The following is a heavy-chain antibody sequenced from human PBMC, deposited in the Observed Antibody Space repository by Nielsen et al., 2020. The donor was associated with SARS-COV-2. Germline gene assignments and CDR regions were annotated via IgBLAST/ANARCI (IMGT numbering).Heavy chain of an antibody. Sequence: GESLKISCKGSGYSFTSYGISWVRQAPGQGLEWMGWISAYNGNTNYAQKLQGRVTMTTDTSTSTAYMELRSLRSDDTAVYYCARDLEVAAAFFDYWGQGTLVTVSS. D-gene: IGHD6-13*01. CDR1: GYSFTSYG. V-gene: IGHV1-18*01. CDR3: ARDLEVAAAFFDY. CDR2: ISAYNGNT. J-gene: IGHJ4*02.